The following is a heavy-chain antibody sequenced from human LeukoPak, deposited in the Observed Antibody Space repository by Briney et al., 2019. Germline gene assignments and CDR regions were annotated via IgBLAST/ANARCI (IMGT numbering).Heavy chain of an antibody. CDR3: AKYTKSIAAAGTGAFDI. D-gene: IGHD6-13*01. CDR1: GFTFSSYG. Sequence: GGSLRLSFAASGFTFSSYGMSWVRQAPGKGLEWVSAMSGDGATTYYADSVKGRFTISRDNAKNSLYLQMNSLRAEDMALYYCAKYTKSIAAAGTGAFDIWGQGTMVTVSS. CDR2: MSGDGATT. J-gene: IGHJ3*02. V-gene: IGHV3-23*01.